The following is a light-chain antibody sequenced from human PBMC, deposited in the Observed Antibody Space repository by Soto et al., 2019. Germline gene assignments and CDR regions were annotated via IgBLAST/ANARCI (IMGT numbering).Light chain of an antibody. CDR1: QSVSNNY. J-gene: IGKJ1*01. V-gene: IGKV3-20*01. Sequence: EIVLTQSPGTLSLSPVERSTLSCMASQSVSNNYLAWYQQKPGQAPRLLIYGASNRATGIPDRFSGSGSGTDFTLTISRLEPEDFAVYYCKQYGSSGTFGQGNKGDIK. CDR3: KQYGSSGT. CDR2: GAS.